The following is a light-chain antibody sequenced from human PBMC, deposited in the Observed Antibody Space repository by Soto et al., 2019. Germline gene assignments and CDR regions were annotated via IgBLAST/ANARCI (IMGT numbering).Light chain of an antibody. CDR2: DAS. J-gene: IGKJ3*01. CDR1: QSVSSS. Sequence: DIVLTQSPATLSLSPGERATLSCRASQSVSSSLAWYQCKPGQAPRLLIYDASNRATGIPARFSGSGSGTDFTLTIRSLEPVDFAVYYCQQRNNWPPIFTFGPGTKVDIK. V-gene: IGKV3-11*01. CDR3: QQRNNWPPIFT.